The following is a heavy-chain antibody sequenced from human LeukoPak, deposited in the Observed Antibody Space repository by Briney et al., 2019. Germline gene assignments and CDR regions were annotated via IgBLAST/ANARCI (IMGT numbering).Heavy chain of an antibody. V-gene: IGHV1-69*13. Sequence: SVKVSCKASGGTFSSYAISWVRQAPGQGLEWMGGIIPIFGTANYAQKFQGRVTITADESTSTAYMELRSLRSDDTAVYYCARDLVSWSGYYREHPFDYWGQGTLVTVSS. CDR1: GGTFSSYA. CDR2: IIPIFGTA. J-gene: IGHJ4*02. CDR3: ARDLVSWSGYYREHPFDY. D-gene: IGHD3-3*01.